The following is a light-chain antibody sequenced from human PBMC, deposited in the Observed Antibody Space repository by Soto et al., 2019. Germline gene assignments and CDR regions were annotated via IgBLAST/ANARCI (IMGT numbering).Light chain of an antibody. J-gene: IGLJ3*02. CDR3: TSSLSNSVVV. CDR1: SSDVDDYNY. Sequence: QSALTQPASVSGSPGQSITISCSGTSSDVDDYNYVSWYQQHPGKAPKLMIYEVSHRLSGVSNRFSGSNSGYTSSLTISGLQDGGEAYYYCTSSLSNSVVVFGGGTKLTVL. CDR2: EVS. V-gene: IGLV2-14*01.